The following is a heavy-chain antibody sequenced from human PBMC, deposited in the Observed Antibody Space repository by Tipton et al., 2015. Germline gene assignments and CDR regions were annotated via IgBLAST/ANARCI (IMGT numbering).Heavy chain of an antibody. CDR3: ARDFTPYQYYAMDV. CDR2: ISHSGNT. V-gene: IGHV4-38-2*02. J-gene: IGHJ6*02. CDR1: AYSISSDYY. Sequence: TLSLTCAVSAYSISSDYYWGWIQQPPGKGLEWIGSISHSGNTYYNPSLKSRVTMSRDTSKNQFSLKLTSVTAADTAVYYCARDFTPYQYYAMDVWGQGTTVTVSS.